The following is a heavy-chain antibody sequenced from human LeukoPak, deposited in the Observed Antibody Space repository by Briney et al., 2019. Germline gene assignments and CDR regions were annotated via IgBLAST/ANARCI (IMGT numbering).Heavy chain of an antibody. J-gene: IGHJ6*04. CDR2: ISGSGGST. D-gene: IGHD3-16*01. Sequence: PGGSLRLSCAASGFTFSSYAMSWVRQAPGKGLEWVSAISGSGGSTYYADSVKGRFTISRDNSEHTLYLQMNSLRAEDTAVYYCAKRSRFGDYYYGMDVWGKGTTVTVS. V-gene: IGHV3-23*01. CDR1: GFTFSSYA. CDR3: AKRSRFGDYYYGMDV.